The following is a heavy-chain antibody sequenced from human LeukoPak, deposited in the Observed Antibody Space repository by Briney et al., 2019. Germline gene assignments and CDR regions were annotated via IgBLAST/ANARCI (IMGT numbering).Heavy chain of an antibody. D-gene: IGHD3-22*01. V-gene: IGHV1-46*03. J-gene: IGHJ4*02. CDR3: ARTGEEVVYYY. CDR2: INPSGGST. CDR1: GYTFTSYY. Sequence: ASVKVSCKASGYTFTSYYMHWVRHAPGQGLEWMGIINPSGGSTSYAQKFQGRVTMTRDTSTSTVYMELSSLRSEDTAVYYCARTGEEVVYYYWGQGTLVTVSS.